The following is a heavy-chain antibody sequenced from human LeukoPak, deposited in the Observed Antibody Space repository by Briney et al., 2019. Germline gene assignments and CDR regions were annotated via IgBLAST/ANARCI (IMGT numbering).Heavy chain of an antibody. CDR2: TYYSGST. D-gene: IGHD3-9*01. V-gene: IGHV4-59*01. CDR3: ARGDYDILTGYFYFDY. Sequence: SETLSLTCTVSGGSISSYYWSWIRQPPGKGLEGIGFTYYSGSTNHNPSLKSRVTISVDTSKNQFSLKLSSVTAADTAVYYCARGDYDILTGYFYFDYWGQGTLVTASS. CDR1: GGSISSYY. J-gene: IGHJ4*02.